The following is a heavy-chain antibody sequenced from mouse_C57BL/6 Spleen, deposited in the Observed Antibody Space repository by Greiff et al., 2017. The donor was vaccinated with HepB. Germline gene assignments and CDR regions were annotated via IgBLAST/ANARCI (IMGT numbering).Heavy chain of an antibody. CDR3: SRSFSNWDSFAY. V-gene: IGHV14-2*01. CDR2: IDPEDGET. CDR1: GFTIKDYY. D-gene: IGHD4-1*01. J-gene: IGHJ3*01. Sequence: EVQLQQSGAELVKPGASVKLSCTASGFTIKDYYMHWVKQRTEQGLEWIGRIDPEDGETKYAPKFQGKTTITADTSSNTAYLQLSSLRSEDTAVYNCSRSFSNWDSFAYWGERTLVTVS.